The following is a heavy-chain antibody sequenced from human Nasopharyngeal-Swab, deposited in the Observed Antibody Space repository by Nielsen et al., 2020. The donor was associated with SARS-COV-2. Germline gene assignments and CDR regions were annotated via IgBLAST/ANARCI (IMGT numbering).Heavy chain of an antibody. CDR1: GFTFSSYG. J-gene: IGHJ4*02. V-gene: IGHV3-30*02. CDR2: IRYDDTNT. D-gene: IGHD7-27*01. CDR3: AKHSPHSPPGDRVFDY. Sequence: GGSLRLSCAASGFTFSSYGMHWVRQAPGEGLEWVAFIRYDDTNTYYADSVKGRFTISRDNSKNTLFLQMNNLRADDTAVYYCAKHSPHSPPGDRVFDYWGQGTLVTVSS.